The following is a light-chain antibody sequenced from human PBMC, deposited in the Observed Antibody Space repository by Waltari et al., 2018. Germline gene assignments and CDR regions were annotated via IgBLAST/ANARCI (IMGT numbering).Light chain of an antibody. V-gene: IGLV2-8*01. CDR2: EVS. CDR3: SSYAGSNNFVV. J-gene: IGLJ2*01. CDR1: SSDVGGYNY. Sequence: QSALTQPPSASGSPGQSVTISCTGTSSDVGGYNYVSWYQPHPGKAPKLMIFEVSKRPSGVPDRFSGSKSGNTASLTVSGLQADDEADYYCSSYAGSNNFVVFGGGTKLTVL.